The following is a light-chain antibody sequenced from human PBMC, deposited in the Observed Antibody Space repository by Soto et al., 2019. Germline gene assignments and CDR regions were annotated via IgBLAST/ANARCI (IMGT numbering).Light chain of an antibody. CDR2: GAS. V-gene: IGKV3-15*01. CDR3: QQYNNWPPP. Sequence: EILFTQSPGTLSLSPGERATLSCRASQSVSSDLAWYHQKPGQAPRLLIYGASTRATGIPARFSGSGSGTEFTLTITSLQSEDFAVYYCQQYNNWPPPFGQGTKVDIK. J-gene: IGKJ1*01. CDR1: QSVSSD.